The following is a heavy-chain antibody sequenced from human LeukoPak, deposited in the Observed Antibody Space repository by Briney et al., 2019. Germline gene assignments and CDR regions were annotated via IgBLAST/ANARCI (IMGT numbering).Heavy chain of an antibody. Sequence: ASVKVSCKASGYTFTGYYMHWVRQAPGQGLEWTGWINPNSGGTNYAQKFQGRVTMTRDTSISTAYMELSRLRSDDTAVYYCARITYSRLKFFDYWGQGTLVTVSS. CDR3: ARITYSRLKFFDY. D-gene: IGHD6-13*01. J-gene: IGHJ4*02. CDR2: INPNSGGT. CDR1: GYTFTGYY. V-gene: IGHV1-2*02.